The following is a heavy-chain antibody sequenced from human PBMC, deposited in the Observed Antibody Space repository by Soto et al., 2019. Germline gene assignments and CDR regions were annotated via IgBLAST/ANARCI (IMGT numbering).Heavy chain of an antibody. CDR1: GGYFSGYY. CDR3: ASSIAARPAGSDY. V-gene: IGHV4-34*01. CDR2: INHSGST. J-gene: IGHJ4*02. D-gene: IGHD6-6*01. Sequence: SETLSLTCAVYGGYFSGYYWSWIRQPPGKGLEWIGEINHSGSTNYNPSLKSRVTISVDTSKNQFSLKLSSVTAADTAVYYCASSIAARPAGSDYWGQGTLVTVSS.